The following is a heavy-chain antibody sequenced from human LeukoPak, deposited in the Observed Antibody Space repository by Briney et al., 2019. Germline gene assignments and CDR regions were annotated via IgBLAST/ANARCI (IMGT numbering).Heavy chain of an antibody. CDR2: IIPIFGTA. CDR3: ARDIAAAGTRWFDP. Sequence: GASVKVSCKASGGTFSSYAISWVRQAPGQGLEWMGGIIPIFGTANYAQKFQGRVTITADESTSTAYMELSSLRSEDTAVYYCARDIAAAGTRWFDPWGQGTLVTVSS. D-gene: IGHD6-13*01. J-gene: IGHJ5*02. V-gene: IGHV1-69*13. CDR1: GGTFSSYA.